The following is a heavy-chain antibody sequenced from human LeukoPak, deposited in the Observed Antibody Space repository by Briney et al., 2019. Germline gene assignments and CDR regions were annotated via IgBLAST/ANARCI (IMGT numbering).Heavy chain of an antibody. CDR3: AREGSGWDNYYYYGMDV. CDR1: GYTFTSYG. V-gene: IGHV1-18*01. CDR2: ISAYNGNT. Sequence: ASVKVSCKASGYTFTSYGISWVRQAPGQGLEWMGWISAYNGNTNYAQKLQGRVTMTTDTSTSTAYMELRSLRSDDTAVYYCAREGSGWDNYYYYGMDVWGQGTTVTVSS. D-gene: IGHD6-19*01. J-gene: IGHJ6*02.